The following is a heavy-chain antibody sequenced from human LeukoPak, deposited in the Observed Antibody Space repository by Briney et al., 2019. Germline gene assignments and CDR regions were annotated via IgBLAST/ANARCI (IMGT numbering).Heavy chain of an antibody. V-gene: IGHV1-8*01. CDR3: AIPSSRSNNWFDP. D-gene: IGHD2-15*01. Sequence: ASVKVSCKSSVYTFTSYGINWVRQAPGQGLEWMGWMNPNSGNTGYAHKFQGRVTMTRNTSITTAYMELSSLRSEDTAVYYCAIPSSRSNNWFDPWGQGTVVTVS. CDR1: VYTFTSYG. J-gene: IGHJ5*02. CDR2: MNPNSGNT.